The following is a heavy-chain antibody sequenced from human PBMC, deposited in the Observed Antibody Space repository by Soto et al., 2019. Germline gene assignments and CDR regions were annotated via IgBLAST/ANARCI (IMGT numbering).Heavy chain of an antibody. V-gene: IGHV1-3*01. D-gene: IGHD3-16*01. CDR3: ARGGSLYRSFGL. J-gene: IGHJ2*01. CDR1: GYTFTSYA. CDR2: INAGNGNT. Sequence: QVQLVQSGAEVKKPGASVKVSCKASGYTFTSYAMHWVRQAPGQRLEWMGWINAGNGNTKYSQKFQGRFTITRDPAASTAYMELSSLRSEATAVYCCARGGSLYRSFGLWGPGTLVSASS.